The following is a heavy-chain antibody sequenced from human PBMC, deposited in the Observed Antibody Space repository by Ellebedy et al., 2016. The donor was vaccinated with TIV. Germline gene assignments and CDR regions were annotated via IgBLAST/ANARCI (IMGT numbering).Heavy chain of an antibody. CDR3: AKGSDYYDSSGYSTDFGY. Sequence: PGGSLRLSCAASGFTFSSYAMSRVRQAPGKGLEWVSAISGSGGSTYYADSVKGRFTISRDNSKNTLYLQMNSLRAEDTAVYYCAKGSDYYDSSGYSTDFGYWGQGTLVTVSS. CDR1: GFTFSSYA. J-gene: IGHJ4*02. V-gene: IGHV3-23*01. D-gene: IGHD3-22*01. CDR2: ISGSGGST.